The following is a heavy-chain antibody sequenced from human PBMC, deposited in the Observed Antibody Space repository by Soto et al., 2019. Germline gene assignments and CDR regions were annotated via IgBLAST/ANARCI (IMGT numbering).Heavy chain of an antibody. CDR1: GFTFSSYA. V-gene: IGHV3-23*01. CDR3: ANSPIPHSGFFGVAEKSGGDY. J-gene: IGHJ4*02. CDR2: ISGSGGST. D-gene: IGHD3-3*01. Sequence: EVQLLESGGGLVQPGGSLRLSCAASGFTFSSYAMSWVRQAPGKGLEWVSAISGSGGSTYYADSVKGRFTISRDNSKNALYLQMNSLRAEDTAVYYCANSPIPHSGFFGVAEKSGGDYWGQGTLVTVSS.